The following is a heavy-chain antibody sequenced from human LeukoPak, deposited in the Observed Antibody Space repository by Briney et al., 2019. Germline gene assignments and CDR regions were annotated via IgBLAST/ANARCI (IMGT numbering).Heavy chain of an antibody. J-gene: IGHJ5*02. D-gene: IGHD2-15*01. CDR3: ARSGGWTWNWFDP. CDR1: GGSISSYY. Sequence: SETLSLTCTVSGGSISSYYWSWIRQPPGKGLKWIGYIYYSGSTNYNPSLKSRVTISVDTSKNQFSLKLSSVTAADTAVYYCARSGGWTWNWFDPWGQGTLVTVSS. V-gene: IGHV4-59*01. CDR2: IYYSGST.